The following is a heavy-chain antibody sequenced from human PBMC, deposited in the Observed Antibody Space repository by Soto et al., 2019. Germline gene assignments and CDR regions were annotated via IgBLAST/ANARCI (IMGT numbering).Heavy chain of an antibody. J-gene: IGHJ6*02. CDR3: ARQLAVPYAAYAMDV. Sequence: QVHLVESGGGVVQPGRSLRLSCAASGFTFSSYGMLWVRQAPGKGLEWVAVIWYNGSKKYYGESVKGRFTIFRDNSENSWYLEMSRRRAEDTAVYYCARQLAVPYAAYAMDVWGQGTTVTVSS. CDR2: IWYNGSKK. V-gene: IGHV3-33*03. D-gene: IGHD2-15*01. CDR1: GFTFSSYG.